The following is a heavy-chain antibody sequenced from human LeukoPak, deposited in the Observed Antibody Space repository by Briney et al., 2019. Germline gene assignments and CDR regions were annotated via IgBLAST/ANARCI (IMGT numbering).Heavy chain of an antibody. CDR1: GFTFSSYA. Sequence: PGGSLRLSCAASGFTFSSYAMHWVRQAPGKGLEYVSAISSNGGSTYYANSVKGRFTISRDNSKNTLYLQMGSLRAEDMAVYYCAREYRVPAAADYWGQGTLVTVSS. J-gene: IGHJ4*02. CDR2: ISSNGGST. V-gene: IGHV3-64*01. CDR3: AREYRVPAAADY. D-gene: IGHD2-2*01.